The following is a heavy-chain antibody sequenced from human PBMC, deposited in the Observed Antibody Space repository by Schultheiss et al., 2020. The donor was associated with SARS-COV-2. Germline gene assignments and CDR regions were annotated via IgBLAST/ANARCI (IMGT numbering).Heavy chain of an antibody. CDR3: ARDCVQHNPNYYGMDV. D-gene: IGHD5-18*01. Sequence: SCTVSGGSISSGDYYWSWIRQPPGKGLEWIGYIYYSGSTYYNPSLKSRVTISVDTSKNQFSLKLSSVTAADTAVYYCARDCVQHNPNYYGMDVWGQGTTVTVSS. CDR2: IYYSGST. V-gene: IGHV4-30-4*01. J-gene: IGHJ6*02. CDR1: GGSISSGDYY.